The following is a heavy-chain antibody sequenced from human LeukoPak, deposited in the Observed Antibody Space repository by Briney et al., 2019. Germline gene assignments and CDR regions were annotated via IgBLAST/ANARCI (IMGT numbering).Heavy chain of an antibody. D-gene: IGHD4-11*01. CDR1: GGSISSYY. CDR3: ARRSGMTTVNFNYMDV. CDR2: IYYSGST. J-gene: IGHJ6*03. Sequence: SETLSLTCTVSGGSISSYYWSWIRQPPGKGLEWIGYIYYSGSTNYNPSLKSRVTISVDTSKNQFSLKLSSVTAADTAVYDCARRSGMTTVNFNYMDVGAKGPRSPSP. V-gene: IGHV4-59*01.